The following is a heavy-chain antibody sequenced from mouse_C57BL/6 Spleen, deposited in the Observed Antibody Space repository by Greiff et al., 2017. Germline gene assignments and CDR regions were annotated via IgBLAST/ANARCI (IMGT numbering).Heavy chain of an antibody. D-gene: IGHD1-1*01. V-gene: IGHV1-26*01. CDR3: AGFITTVVEGFAY. J-gene: IGHJ3*01. CDR1: GYTFTDYY. Sequence: VQLQQSGPELVKPGASVKISCKASGYTFTDYYMNWVKQSHGKSLEWIGDINPNNGGTSYNQKFKGKATLTVDKSSSTAYMELRSLTSEDSAVYYCAGFITTVVEGFAYWGQGTLVTVSA. CDR2: INPNNGGT.